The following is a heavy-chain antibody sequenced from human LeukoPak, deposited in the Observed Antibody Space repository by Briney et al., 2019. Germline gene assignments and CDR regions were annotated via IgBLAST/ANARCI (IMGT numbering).Heavy chain of an antibody. V-gene: IGHV3-20*04. CDR1: GFTFDDFDDYG. CDR3: ARGVILSPYYDGAGSYFSDY. Sequence: GGSLRLSCAASGFTFDDFDDYGMNWVRQAPGKGLEWVSGINWSGGRKGYADSVKGRFTISRDNAKSYVFLQMNFLRAEDTALYYCARGVILSPYYDGAGSYFSDYWGPGTLVTVSS. J-gene: IGHJ4*02. D-gene: IGHD3-10*01. CDR2: INWSGGRK.